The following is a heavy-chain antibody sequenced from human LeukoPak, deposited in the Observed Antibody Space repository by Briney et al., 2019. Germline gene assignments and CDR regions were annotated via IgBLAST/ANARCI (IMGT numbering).Heavy chain of an antibody. CDR2: THYSGNT. CDR1: GGSITTYY. CDR3: ARHVDTNWFDP. D-gene: IGHD3-9*01. V-gene: IGHV4-59*08. J-gene: IGHJ5*02. Sequence: SETLSLTCTVSGGSITTYYWSWIRQPPGKGLEWIGYTHYSGNTNYNPSLKSRVTMSVDTSKNQFSLKLSSVTAADTAVYYCARHVDTNWFDPWGQGTLVNVSS.